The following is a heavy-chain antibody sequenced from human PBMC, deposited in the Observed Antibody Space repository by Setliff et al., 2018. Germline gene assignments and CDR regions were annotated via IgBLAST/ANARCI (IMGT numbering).Heavy chain of an antibody. CDR3: AKGFWDYDFWSGYYSTDNDAFDI. J-gene: IGHJ3*02. D-gene: IGHD3-3*01. Sequence: ASVKVSCKASGYTFTSYAMHWVRQAPGQRLEWMGWINAGNGNTKYSQRFQGRVTITRDTSASTAYMELSSLRSEDTAVYYCAKGFWDYDFWSGYYSTDNDAFDIWGQGTMVTVSS. V-gene: IGHV1-3*01. CDR1: GYTFTSYA. CDR2: INAGNGNT.